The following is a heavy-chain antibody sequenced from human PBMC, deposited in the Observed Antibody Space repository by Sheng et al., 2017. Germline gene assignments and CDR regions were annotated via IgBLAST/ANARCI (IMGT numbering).Heavy chain of an antibody. J-gene: IGHJ3*01. CDR3: ARHAHHGDHAP. V-gene: IGHV4-39*07. D-gene: IGHD4-17*01. CDR2: IYYSGST. Sequence: QLQLQESGPGLLKPSETLSLTCTVSGGSISSDNYYWGWIRQPPGKGLEWIGSIYYSGSTYYNPSLNSRVTISVDTSKNQFSVKLSSVTAADTAIYYCARHAHHGDHAPWGLG. CDR1: GGSISSDNYY.